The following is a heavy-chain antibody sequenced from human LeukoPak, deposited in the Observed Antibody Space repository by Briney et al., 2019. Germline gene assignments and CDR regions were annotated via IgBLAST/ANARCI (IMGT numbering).Heavy chain of an antibody. J-gene: IGHJ6*02. D-gene: IGHD2-2*01. Sequence: GGSLRLSCAASGFTFDDYAMHWVRQAPGKGLEWVSLISGDGGSTYYADSVKGRFTISRDNSKNSLYLQMNSLRTEDTALYYCAKGDIVVVPAAIPYYYYGMDVWGQGTTVTVSS. CDR2: ISGDGGST. CDR1: GFTFDDYA. V-gene: IGHV3-43*02. CDR3: AKGDIVVVPAAIPYYYYGMDV.